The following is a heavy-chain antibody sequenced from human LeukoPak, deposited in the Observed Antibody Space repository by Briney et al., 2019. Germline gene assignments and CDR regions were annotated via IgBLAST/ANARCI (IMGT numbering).Heavy chain of an antibody. V-gene: IGHV3-73*01. CDR3: TRISGYYGEVGY. D-gene: IGHD3-22*01. J-gene: IGHJ4*02. CDR2: IRSKANSYAT. CDR1: GFTFSGSA. Sequence: PGGSLRLSCAASGFTFSGSAMHWVRQASGKGLEWVGRIRSKANSYATAYAASVKGRFTISRDDSKNTAYLQMNSLKTEDTAVYYCTRISGYYGEVGYWGQGTLVTVSS.